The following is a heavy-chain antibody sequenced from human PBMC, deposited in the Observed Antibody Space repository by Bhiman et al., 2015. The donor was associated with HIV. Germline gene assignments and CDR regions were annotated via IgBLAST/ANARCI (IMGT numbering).Heavy chain of an antibody. J-gene: IGHJ3*02. Sequence: QGQLVESGGGVVQPGRSLRLSCAASGFTFSTYGMHWVRQAPGKGLEWVTVISYDGNNKYYADSVKGRFIISRDNSKNTLFLQMNSLITDDTAVYYCAKGRPQHLDGGAFEIWGQGTMVTVSS. V-gene: IGHV3-30*18. CDR3: AKGRPQHLDGGAFEI. CDR2: ISYDGNNK. CDR1: GFTFSTYG. D-gene: IGHD6-13*01.